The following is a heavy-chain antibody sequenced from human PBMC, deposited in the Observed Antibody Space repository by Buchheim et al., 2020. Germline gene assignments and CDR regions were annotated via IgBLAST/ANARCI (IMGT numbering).Heavy chain of an antibody. CDR1: GGSISSGDYY. CDR2: IYYSGST. J-gene: IGHJ4*02. D-gene: IGHD3-10*01. V-gene: IGHV4-30-4*01. CDR3: AGYGGSGSYYNVFDY. Sequence: QVQLQESGPGLVKPSQTLSLTCTVPGGSISSGDYYWSWIRQPPGKGLEWIGYIYYSGSTHYNPSLKSRVTISVDTSKNQFSLKLSSVTAANTAVYYGAGYGGSGSYYNVFDYWGQGTL.